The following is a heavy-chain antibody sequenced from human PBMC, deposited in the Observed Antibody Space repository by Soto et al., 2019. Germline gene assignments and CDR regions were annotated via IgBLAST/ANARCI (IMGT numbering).Heavy chain of an antibody. D-gene: IGHD4-17*01. CDR1: GYTFTSYS. V-gene: IGHV1-46*01. CDR3: ARDLRPDAFEI. Sequence: QVQLVQSGAEVKKPGASVKVSCKASGYTFTSYSIHWVRQAPGQGLEWMGVVDPGGGSTIYAQMFQGXXTXTXXTSTTTVYMELSSLRSDDTAVYYCARDLRPDAFEIWGQGTMVTVSS. J-gene: IGHJ3*02. CDR2: VDPGGGST.